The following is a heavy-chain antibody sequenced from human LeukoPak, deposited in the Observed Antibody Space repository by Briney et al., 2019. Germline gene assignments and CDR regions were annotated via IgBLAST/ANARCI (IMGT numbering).Heavy chain of an antibody. J-gene: IGHJ5*02. CDR1: GGSISSDDYY. D-gene: IGHD2-2*01. V-gene: IGHV4-30-4*08. CDR2: IYYSGST. CDR3: ARSLVRRGNWFDP. Sequence: SQTLSLTCTVSGGSISSDDYYWSWIRQPPGKGLEWIGYIYYSGSTYYNPSLKSRVTISVDTSKNQFSLRLSSVTAADTAVYYCARSLVRRGNWFDPWGQGTLVTVSS.